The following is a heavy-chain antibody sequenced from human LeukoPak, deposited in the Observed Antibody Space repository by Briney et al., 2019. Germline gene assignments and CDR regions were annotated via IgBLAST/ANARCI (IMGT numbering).Heavy chain of an antibody. CDR3: AKVSQGGLLFSSLGIYAFDL. CDR2: ISGTDGST. Sequence: PGGSLRLSCAASGFSFSSYWMSWVRQSPGKGLEWVSVISGTDGSTYYADSVKGRFTISRDNSRSTLYLQMNSLRAEDTAVFYCAKVSQGGLLFSSLGIYAFDLWGQGTMVTVSS. D-gene: IGHD1-26*01. CDR1: GFSFSSYW. J-gene: IGHJ3*01. V-gene: IGHV3-23*01.